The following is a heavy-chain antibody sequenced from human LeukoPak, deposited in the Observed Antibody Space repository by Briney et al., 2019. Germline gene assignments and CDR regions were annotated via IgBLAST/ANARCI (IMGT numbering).Heavy chain of an antibody. J-gene: IGHJ4*02. Sequence: GGSLRLSCAASGFTFSSYAMHWVRQAPGKGLEWVAVISYDGSNKYYADSVKGRFAISRDNSKNTLYLQMNSLRAEDTAVYYCARGHSGSSVDYWGQGTLVTVSS. CDR3: ARGHSGSSVDY. D-gene: IGHD3-10*01. CDR1: GFTFSSYA. CDR2: ISYDGSNK. V-gene: IGHV3-30*09.